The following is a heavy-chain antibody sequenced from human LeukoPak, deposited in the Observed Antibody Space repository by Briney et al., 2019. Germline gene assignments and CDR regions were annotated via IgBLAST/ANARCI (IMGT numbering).Heavy chain of an antibody. CDR2: MYYSGST. J-gene: IGHJ4*02. CDR1: GGSISHYY. V-gene: IGHV4-39*01. Sequence: SETLSLTCTVSGGSISHYYWGWIRQPPGKGLEWIGSMYYSGSTYYNPSLKSRVTISVDTSKNQFSLKLSSVTAADTAIYYCAREEILTGYYSDSTFDYWGQGTLVTVSS. D-gene: IGHD3-9*01. CDR3: AREEILTGYYSDSTFDY.